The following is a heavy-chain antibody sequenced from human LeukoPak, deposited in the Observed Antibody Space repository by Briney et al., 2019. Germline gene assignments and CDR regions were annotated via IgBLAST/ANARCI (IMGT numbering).Heavy chain of an antibody. J-gene: IGHJ4*02. CDR1: GGSISSSSYY. Sequence: SETLSLTCTVSGGSISSSSYYWGWIRQPPGKGLEWIGYIFYRGSSDYNTSLKSRVTISVDTSKNQVSLKLTSVAAADTAVYYCAGGGNSKYYLDYWGQGTLVTVSS. D-gene: IGHD4-23*01. CDR3: AGGGNSKYYLDY. V-gene: IGHV4-61*05. CDR2: IFYRGSS.